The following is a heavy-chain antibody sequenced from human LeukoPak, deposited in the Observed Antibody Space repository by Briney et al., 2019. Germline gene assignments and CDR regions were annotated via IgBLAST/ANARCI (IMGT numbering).Heavy chain of an antibody. V-gene: IGHV4-38-2*02. D-gene: IGHD5-18*01. CDR3: ARRYSYGPFDY. J-gene: IGHJ4*02. CDR1: GGSISSGYY. CDR2: IYHSGST. Sequence: PSETLSLTCTVSGGSISSGYYWGWIRQPPGKGLEWIGSIYHSGSTYYNPSLKSRVTISVDTSKNQFSLKLSSVTAADTAVYYCARRYSYGPFDYWGQGTLVTVSS.